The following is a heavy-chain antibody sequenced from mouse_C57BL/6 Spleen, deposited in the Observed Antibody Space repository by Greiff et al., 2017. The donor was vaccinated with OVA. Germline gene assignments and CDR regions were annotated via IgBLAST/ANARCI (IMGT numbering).Heavy chain of an antibody. J-gene: IGHJ2*01. Sequence: EVQLVESGGGLVKPRGSLKLSCAASGFTFSDYGMHWVRQAPEKGLEWVAYISSGSSTIYYADTVKGRFTISRDNAKNTLFLQMTSLRSEDTAMYYCARNWDGYFDYWGQGTTLTVSS. CDR2: ISSGSSTI. CDR3: ARNWDGYFDY. CDR1: GFTFSDYG. V-gene: IGHV5-17*01. D-gene: IGHD4-1*01.